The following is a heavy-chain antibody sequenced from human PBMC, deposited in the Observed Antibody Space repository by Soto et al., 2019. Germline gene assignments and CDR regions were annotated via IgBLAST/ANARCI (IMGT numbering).Heavy chain of an antibody. D-gene: IGHD3-9*01. V-gene: IGHV4-59*04. CDR3: ARQGVYFDWLLNYFDY. Sequence: SETLSLTCTVSGGSISSYYWSWIRQPPGKGLEWIGYIYYSGSTYYNPSLKSRVTISVDTSKNKFSLKLSSVTAADTAVYYCARQGVYFDWLLNYFDYWGQGTLVTVSS. J-gene: IGHJ4*02. CDR2: IYYSGST. CDR1: GGSISSYY.